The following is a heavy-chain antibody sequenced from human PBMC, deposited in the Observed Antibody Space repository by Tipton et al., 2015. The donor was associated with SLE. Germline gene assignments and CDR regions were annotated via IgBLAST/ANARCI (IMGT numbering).Heavy chain of an antibody. Sequence: TLSLTCTVSGGSIFSSYWSWIRQTPGKGLEWIGCIDFSGSTNYNPSLRSRVTMSVKSSNSQVSLKLSSVTAADTAVYYCARESGYKYGYDYYYYGLDVWGPGTTVTVSS. J-gene: IGHJ6*02. CDR1: GGSIFSSY. V-gene: IGHV4-59*01. CDR2: IDFSGST. CDR3: ARESGYKYGYDYYYYGLDV. D-gene: IGHD5-18*01.